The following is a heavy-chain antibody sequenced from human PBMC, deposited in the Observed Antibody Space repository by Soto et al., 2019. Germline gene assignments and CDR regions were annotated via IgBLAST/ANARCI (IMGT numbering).Heavy chain of an antibody. CDR3: ASKAACGGDCYAFDS. CDR1: GGIFSSNT. Sequence: QVYLVQSGAEVKKPGSSVKISCKASGGIFSSNTINWVRQAAGQGLEWMGGIIPLFGTANYAEKFQSRVTITADKSTKTEYMELTSLRSEDTAVYYCASKAACGGDCYAFDSWGQGTLVTVSS. CDR2: IIPLFGTA. J-gene: IGHJ4*02. D-gene: IGHD2-21*02. V-gene: IGHV1-69*06.